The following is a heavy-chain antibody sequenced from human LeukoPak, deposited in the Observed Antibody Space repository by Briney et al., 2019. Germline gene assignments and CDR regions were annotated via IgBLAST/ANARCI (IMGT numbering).Heavy chain of an antibody. CDR3: ARESHGGIAALTAPWAFDI. Sequence: SETLSLTCTVSGGSISSYYWSWIRQPAGKGLEWIGRIYTSGSTNYNPSLKSRVTMSVDTSKNQFSLKLSSVTAADTAVYYCARESHGGIAALTAPWAFDIWGQGTMVTVSS. CDR1: GGSISSYY. V-gene: IGHV4-4*07. J-gene: IGHJ3*02. D-gene: IGHD6-13*01. CDR2: IYTSGST.